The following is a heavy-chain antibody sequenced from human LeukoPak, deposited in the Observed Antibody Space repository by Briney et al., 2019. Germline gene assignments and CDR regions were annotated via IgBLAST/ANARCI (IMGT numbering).Heavy chain of an antibody. D-gene: IGHD2-8*01. J-gene: IGHJ3*02. V-gene: IGHV4-61*02. CDR2: IYTSGST. CDR3: ARKTKGDDAFDI. Sequence: SETLSLTCTVSGGSISSGSYYWSWIRQPAGKGLEWIGRIYTSGSTNYNPSLKSRVTISVDTSKNQFSLKLSSVTAADTAVYYCARKTKGDDAFDIWGQGTTVTVSS. CDR1: GGSISSGSYY.